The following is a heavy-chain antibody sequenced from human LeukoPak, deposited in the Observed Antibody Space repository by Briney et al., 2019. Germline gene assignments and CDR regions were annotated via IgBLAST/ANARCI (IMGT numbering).Heavy chain of an antibody. D-gene: IGHD3-10*01. J-gene: IGHJ4*02. CDR2: IRSKTYGGTT. CDR3: TGSFGELSFFDY. Sequence: GGSLRLSCAASGFIFSTYSMNWVRQAPGKGLEWVGFIRSKTYGGTTEYAASVKSRFTISRDDSKSIAYLQMNSLKTEDTAVYYCTGSFGELSFFDYWGQGTLVTVSS. V-gene: IGHV3-49*04. CDR1: GFIFSTYS.